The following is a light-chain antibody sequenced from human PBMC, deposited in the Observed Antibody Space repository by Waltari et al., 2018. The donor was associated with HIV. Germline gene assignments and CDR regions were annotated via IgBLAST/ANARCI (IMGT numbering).Light chain of an antibody. J-gene: IGKJ4*01. CDR3: QQYYTLRST. V-gene: IGKV4-1*01. Sequence: DIVMTQSPDSLAVSLGARATVTCTSSRTVLYNRNHLAWYQQKPGKPPKVLIYWASTRASGVPDRFSGSGSGTDFSLTISRVQADDVAIYYCQQYYTLRSTFGGGTKIEI. CDR2: WAS. CDR1: RTVLYNRNH.